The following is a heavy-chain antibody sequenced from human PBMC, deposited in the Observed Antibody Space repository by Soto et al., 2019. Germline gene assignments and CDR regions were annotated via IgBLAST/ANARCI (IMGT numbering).Heavy chain of an antibody. V-gene: IGHV1-46*01. CDR2: IIPSVGTA. J-gene: IGHJ4*02. CDR1: GYTFTSYY. Sequence: GASVKVSCKASGYTFTSYYMHWVRQAPGQGLEWMGRIIPSVGTASYAQKFQGRVTMTTDESTSTAYMELSSLRSEDTAVYYCARLLRVRGYYYFDYWGQGTLVTVSS. CDR3: ARLLRVRGYYYFDY. D-gene: IGHD3-10*02.